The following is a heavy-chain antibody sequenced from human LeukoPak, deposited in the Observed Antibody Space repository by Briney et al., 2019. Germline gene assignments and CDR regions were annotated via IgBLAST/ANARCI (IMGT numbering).Heavy chain of an antibody. D-gene: IGHD2-21*01. CDR1: GFTFSSYG. CDR2: IWYDGSNK. J-gene: IGHJ4*02. V-gene: IGHV3-33*01. CDR3: ARGVLFVDY. Sequence: PGGSLRLSCAASGFTFSSYGMHWVRQAPGKGLEWVAVIWYDGSNKYYADSVKGRFTIPRDNSKNTLYLQRNSLRAEDTAVYYCARGVLFVDYWGQGTLVTVSS.